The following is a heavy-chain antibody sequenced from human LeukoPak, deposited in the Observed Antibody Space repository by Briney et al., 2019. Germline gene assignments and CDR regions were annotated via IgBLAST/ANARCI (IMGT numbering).Heavy chain of an antibody. CDR1: GYIINNYW. CDR3: ARQEYCSGGSCYTWFDP. Sequence: GESLKISCQGSGYIINNYWIGWVRQMPGKGLEWMGIIYPADSDIRYSPSFQGQVTISADKSISTAYLQWSSLKASDTAMYYCARQEYCSGGSCYTWFDPWGQGTLVIVS. CDR2: IYPADSDI. V-gene: IGHV5-51*01. J-gene: IGHJ5*02. D-gene: IGHD2-15*01.